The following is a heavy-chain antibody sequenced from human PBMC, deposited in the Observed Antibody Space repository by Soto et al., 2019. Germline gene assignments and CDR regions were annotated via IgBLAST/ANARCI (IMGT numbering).Heavy chain of an antibody. D-gene: IGHD6-13*01. J-gene: IGHJ5*02. Sequence: QGHLVESGGGVVQPGRSLRLSCAASGFTFSSYGMHWVRQAPGKGLEWVAVISYDGRNEYYADAVKGRFTISRDNSKNSLYLQMNSLRDEDTSVYYCARDNGIAGSFDPWGQGTLVTVSS. CDR1: GFTFSSYG. V-gene: IGHV3-30*03. CDR2: ISYDGRNE. CDR3: ARDNGIAGSFDP.